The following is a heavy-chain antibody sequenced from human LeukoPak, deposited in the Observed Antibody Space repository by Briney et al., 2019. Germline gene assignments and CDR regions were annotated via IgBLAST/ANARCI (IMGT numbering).Heavy chain of an antibody. J-gene: IGHJ5*02. Sequence: GGSLRLSCAASGFAFSSYTMSWVRQAPGKGLEWVSTITTSDGNTYYADSVKGRFTVSRDNSKNTLYLQMNSLRAEDTAVYYCAREPGPWGQGTLVTVSS. CDR1: GFAFSSYT. CDR2: ITTSDGNT. CDR3: AREPGP. D-gene: IGHD7-27*01. V-gene: IGHV3-23*01.